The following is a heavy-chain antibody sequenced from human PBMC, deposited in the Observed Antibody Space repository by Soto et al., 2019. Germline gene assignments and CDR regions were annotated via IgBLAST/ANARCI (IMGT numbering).Heavy chain of an antibody. CDR1: GYTFTSYA. V-gene: IGHV1-3*01. D-gene: IGHD3-10*01. CDR3: ARTSMVRGVISYLDY. CDR2: INAGNGNT. Sequence: ASVKVSCKASGYTFTSYAMHWVRQAPGQRLEWMGWINAGNGNTKYSQKFQGRVTITRDTSASTAYMELSSLRSEDTAVYYCARTSMVRGVISYLDYWGQGTLVTVSS. J-gene: IGHJ4*02.